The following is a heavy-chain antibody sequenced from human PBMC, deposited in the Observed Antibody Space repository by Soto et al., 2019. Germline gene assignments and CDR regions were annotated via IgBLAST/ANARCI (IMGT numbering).Heavy chain of an antibody. V-gene: IGHV4-61*08. Sequence: PSETLSLTCTVSGGSISSGGYYWSWIRQHPGKGLEWIGYIYYSGSTNYNPSLKSRVTISVDTSKNQFSLKLSSVTAADTAVYYCARVGHYDILTGYYNVFWFDPWGQGTLVTVSS. D-gene: IGHD3-9*01. CDR3: ARVGHYDILTGYYNVFWFDP. CDR1: GGSISSGGYY. J-gene: IGHJ5*02. CDR2: IYYSGST.